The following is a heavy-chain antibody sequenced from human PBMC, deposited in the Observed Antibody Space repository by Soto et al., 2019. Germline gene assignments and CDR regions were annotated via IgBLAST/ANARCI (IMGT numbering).Heavy chain of an antibody. Sequence: PSETLSLTCTFSGGSISSYYWSLIRQPPGKGLEWIGYIYYSGSTNYNPSLKSRVTISVDTSKNQFSLKLSSVTAADTAVYYCARHDSSGYYYSAWGQGTLVTVSS. CDR3: ARHDSSGYYYSA. V-gene: IGHV4-59*01. J-gene: IGHJ5*02. CDR2: IYYSGST. D-gene: IGHD3-22*01. CDR1: GGSISSYY.